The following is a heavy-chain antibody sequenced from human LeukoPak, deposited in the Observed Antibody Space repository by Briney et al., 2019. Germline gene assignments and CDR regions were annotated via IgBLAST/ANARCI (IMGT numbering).Heavy chain of an antibody. CDR3: ARGEDGDYYFQH. CDR1: GGSISSYH. CDR2: MYYSGSI. Sequence: SETLSLTCTVSGGSISSYHWSWIRQPPGKGLEWIGYMYYSGSINYNPSLKRRVTISVDTYKNQFSLKLSSVTAADTAVYYCARGEDGDYYFQHWGQGTLVTVSS. V-gene: IGHV4-59*12. D-gene: IGHD4-17*01. J-gene: IGHJ1*01.